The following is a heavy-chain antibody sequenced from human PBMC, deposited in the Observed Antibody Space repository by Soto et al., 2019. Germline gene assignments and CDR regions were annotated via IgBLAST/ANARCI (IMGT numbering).Heavy chain of an antibody. J-gene: IGHJ4*02. CDR2: ISGSGGST. Sequence: EVQLLESGGGLVQPGGSLRLSCAASGFTFSSYAMSWVRQAPGKGLEWVSAISGSGGSTYYADSVKGRFTISRDNSKNTLYLQMNSLRAEDTAVRSCAKVSYYDILTAYFDYWGQGTLVTVSS. CDR1: GFTFSSYA. V-gene: IGHV3-23*01. CDR3: AKVSYYDILTAYFDY. D-gene: IGHD3-9*01.